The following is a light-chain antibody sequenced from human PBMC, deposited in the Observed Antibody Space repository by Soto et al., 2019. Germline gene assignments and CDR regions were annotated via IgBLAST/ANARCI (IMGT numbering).Light chain of an antibody. V-gene: IGKV2-28*01. J-gene: IGKJ1*01. CDR3: MQALQTPLT. Sequence: DIVTTQSPLSLPVTPGEPASISCRSSQSLLHRNGYNYLDWYLQKPGQSPQLLIYLGSNRASGVPDRFSGSGSGTDFTLKISRVEAEDVGVYYCMQALQTPLTFGRGTKVEIK. CDR2: LGS. CDR1: QSLLHRNGYNY.